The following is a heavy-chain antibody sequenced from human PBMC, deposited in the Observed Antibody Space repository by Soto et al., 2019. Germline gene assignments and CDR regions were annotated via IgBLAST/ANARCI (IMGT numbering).Heavy chain of an antibody. J-gene: IGHJ4*02. Sequence: ASVKVSCKASGYTFTSYAMHWVRQAPGQRLEWMGWINAGNGNTKYSQKFQGRVTITRDTSASTAYMELSSLRSEDTAVYYCARVHSPYYYDSSGLPFDYWGQGTLVTVSS. CDR2: INAGNGNT. V-gene: IGHV1-3*01. D-gene: IGHD3-22*01. CDR1: GYTFTSYA. CDR3: ARVHSPYYYDSSGLPFDY.